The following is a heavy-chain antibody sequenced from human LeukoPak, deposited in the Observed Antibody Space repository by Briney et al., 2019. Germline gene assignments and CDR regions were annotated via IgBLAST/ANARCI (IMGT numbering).Heavy chain of an antibody. CDR2: ISAYNGNT. CDR1: GYTFTGYY. CDR3: ARDPTSEQLVPNWFDP. Sequence: GASVKVSCKASGYTFTGYYMHWVRQAPGQGLEWMGWISAYNGNTNYAQKLQGRVTMTTDTSTSTAYMELRSLRSDDTAVYYCARDPTSEQLVPNWFDPWGQGTLVTVSS. V-gene: IGHV1-18*04. J-gene: IGHJ5*02. D-gene: IGHD6-13*01.